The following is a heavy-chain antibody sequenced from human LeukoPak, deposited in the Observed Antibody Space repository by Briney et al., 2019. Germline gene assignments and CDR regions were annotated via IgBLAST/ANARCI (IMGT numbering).Heavy chain of an antibody. V-gene: IGHV4-38-2*01. CDR3: ARHGYYASSGEAFDI. Sequence: SETLSLTCAVSGYSISSGYYWGWIRQPPGKGLEWIGSIYHSGSTYYNPSLKSRVTISVDTSKNQFSLKLSSVTAADTAVYYCARHGYYASSGEAFDIWGQGTMVTVSS. J-gene: IGHJ3*02. CDR2: IYHSGST. D-gene: IGHD3-22*01. CDR1: GYSISSGYY.